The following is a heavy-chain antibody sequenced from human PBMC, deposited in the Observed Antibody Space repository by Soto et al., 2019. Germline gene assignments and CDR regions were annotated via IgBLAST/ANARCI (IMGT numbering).Heavy chain of an antibody. Sequence: QVQLQESGPGLVKPSGTLSLTCAVSGDSISSNNWWSWVRQPPGKGLEWIGEVYHSGSTNYNPSLKSRVTISVDKSKNQFSLKLSSVTAADTAVYCCARGDGGNSHWYFNLWGRGTLVTVSS. CDR1: GDSISSNNW. J-gene: IGHJ2*01. V-gene: IGHV4-4*01. D-gene: IGHD2-21*02. CDR3: ARGDGGNSHWYFNL. CDR2: VYHSGST.